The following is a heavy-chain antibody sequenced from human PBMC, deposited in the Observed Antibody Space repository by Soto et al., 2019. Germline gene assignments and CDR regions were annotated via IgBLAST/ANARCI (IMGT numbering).Heavy chain of an antibody. CDR1: GGTFSSYT. V-gene: IGHV1-69*02. Sequence: QVQLVQSGAEVKKPGSSVKVSCKASGGTFSSYTISWVRQAPGQGLEWMGSIIPILGIANYAQKLQGRVKITEYNSTSTAYMELSSPRSEDTAVYYCASANYDILTGSRYYYMGVWGKGTTVTVFS. J-gene: IGHJ6*03. CDR3: ASANYDILTGSRYYYMGV. D-gene: IGHD3-9*01. CDR2: IIPILGIA.